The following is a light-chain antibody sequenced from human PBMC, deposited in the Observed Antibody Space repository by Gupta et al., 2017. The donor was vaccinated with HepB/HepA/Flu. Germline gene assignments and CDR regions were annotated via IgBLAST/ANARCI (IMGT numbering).Light chain of an antibody. J-gene: IGKJ2*01. V-gene: IGKV4-1*01. CDR1: QNLLYTSNNQNY. CDR3: QQYWNTPQT. CDR2: GAT. Sequence: DIVMTQSRDSLSVSLGEGATINCRSSQNLLYTSNNQNYLAWDQQKPGQPPKLLLYGATTRQSGVPDLFSGRGSGTDFSLTIGSLQAADAAVYYCQQYWNTPQTFGQGTELEI.